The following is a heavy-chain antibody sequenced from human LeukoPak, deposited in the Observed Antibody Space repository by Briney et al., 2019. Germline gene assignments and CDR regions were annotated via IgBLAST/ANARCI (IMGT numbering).Heavy chain of an antibody. D-gene: IGHD6-6*01. V-gene: IGHV1-18*01. CDR1: GYTFTSYG. J-gene: IGHJ6*02. Sequence: ASVKVSCKASGYTFTSYGVSWVRQAPGQGLEWMGWISAYNGNTNYAQKLQGRVTMTTDTSTSTAYMELRSLRSDDTAVYYCARDRLIAARRSDAFGMDVWGQGTTVTVSS. CDR2: ISAYNGNT. CDR3: ARDRLIAARRSDAFGMDV.